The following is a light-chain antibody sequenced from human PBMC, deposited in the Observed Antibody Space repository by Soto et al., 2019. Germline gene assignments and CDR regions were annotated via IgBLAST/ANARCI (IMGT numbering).Light chain of an antibody. CDR1: QSLLVSSGDNY. V-gene: IGKV2-28*01. CDR2: LGS. Sequence: DIVLTQSPLSLPVTPGESASISCKASQSLLVSSGDNYLDWYLQKPGQSPQLLIYLGSKRASGVPDRLSGSGSGTDCTLTISTVEAEDVGIYYCVQALQTLTFGGGTKVEIK. J-gene: IGKJ4*01. CDR3: VQALQTLT.